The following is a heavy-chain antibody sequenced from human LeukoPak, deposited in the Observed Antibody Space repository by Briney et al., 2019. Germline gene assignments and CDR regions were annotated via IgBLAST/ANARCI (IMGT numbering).Heavy chain of an antibody. J-gene: IGHJ4*02. CDR3: AKPDSNYCTGTSCYPVY. V-gene: IGHV3-23*01. CDR1: GFTFSSCA. CDR2: ISGGGGST. D-gene: IGHD2-2*01. Sequence: GGSLRLSCAASGFTFSSCAMSWVRQAPGKGLEWVSGISGGGGSTYYADPVKGRFIISRDNSKNTLYLQMDSLGAEDTAVYYCAKPDSNYCTGTSCYPVYWGQGTLVTVSS.